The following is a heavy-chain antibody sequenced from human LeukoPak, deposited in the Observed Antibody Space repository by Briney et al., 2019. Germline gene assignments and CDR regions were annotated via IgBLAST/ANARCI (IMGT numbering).Heavy chain of an antibody. D-gene: IGHD5/OR15-5a*01. CDR2: INSDGSRT. V-gene: IGHV3-74*01. J-gene: IGHJ6*03. CDR1: GITFSSYW. Sequence: GGSLRLSCAASGITFSSYWMHWVRDTPGKGLVWVSRINSDGSRTTYADTVKGRFTISRDNAKNTLYLQMNSLRVEDTAIYYCARSTTHYYYYYMDVWGKGTTVTVSS. CDR3: ARSTTHYYYYYMDV.